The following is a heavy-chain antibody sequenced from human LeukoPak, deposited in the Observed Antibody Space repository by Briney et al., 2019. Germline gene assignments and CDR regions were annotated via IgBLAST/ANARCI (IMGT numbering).Heavy chain of an antibody. V-gene: IGHV4-59*08. Sequence: PSETLSLTCTVSGGSISSYYWSWIRQPPGKGLEWIGYIYYSGSTNYNPSLKSRVTISVDTSKSQFSLKLSSVTAADTAVYYCARRESAYYFDYWGQGTLVTVSS. CDR2: IYYSGST. D-gene: IGHD6-25*01. CDR3: ARRESAYYFDY. CDR1: GGSISSYY. J-gene: IGHJ4*02.